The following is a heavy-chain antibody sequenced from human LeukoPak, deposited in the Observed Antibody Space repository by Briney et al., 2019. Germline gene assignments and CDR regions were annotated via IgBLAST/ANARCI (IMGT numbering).Heavy chain of an antibody. CDR1: GFTFSNYA. V-gene: IGHV3-64D*06. CDR2: ITTNGGST. CDR3: VKSLGGSVDY. Sequence: GGSLRLSCSASGFTFSNYAMHWVRQAPGRGLEYISGITTNGGSTYYADSVKGRFTISRDNSKNTLSLQMSSLRAEDTAEYCCVKSLGGSVDYWGQGTLVTVFS. D-gene: IGHD1-26*01. J-gene: IGHJ4*02.